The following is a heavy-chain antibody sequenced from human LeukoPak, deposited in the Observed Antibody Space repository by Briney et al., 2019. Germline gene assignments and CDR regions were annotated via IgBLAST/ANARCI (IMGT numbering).Heavy chain of an antibody. CDR2: IYFSGST. CDR1: GGSISSYY. CDR3: ARHLVLCGGGCNQSFDI. D-gene: IGHD2-21*02. Sequence: PSETLSLTCSVAGGSISSYYWGWIRQPPGRGREWVGYIYFSGSTHSNPSPKSQDTISVDTSKNPFSLQLSALTAAETAVYCCARHLVLCGGGCNQSFDIWGQGTLGTVSS. V-gene: IGHV4-59*08. J-gene: IGHJ3*02.